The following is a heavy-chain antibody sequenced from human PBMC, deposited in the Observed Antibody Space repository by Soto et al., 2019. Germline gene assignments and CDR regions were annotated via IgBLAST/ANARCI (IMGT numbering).Heavy chain of an antibody. J-gene: IGHJ4*02. CDR1: GYTLTELS. D-gene: IGHD3-9*01. V-gene: IGHV1-24*01. CDR3: ATKYYDILTGTYYFDY. CDR2: FDPEDGET. Sequence: ASVKVSCKVSGYTLTELSMHWVRQAPGKGLEWMGGFDPEDGETIYAQKFQGRVTMTEDTSTDTAYMELSSLRSEDTAVYYCATKYYDILTGTYYFDYWGQGTLVTVSS.